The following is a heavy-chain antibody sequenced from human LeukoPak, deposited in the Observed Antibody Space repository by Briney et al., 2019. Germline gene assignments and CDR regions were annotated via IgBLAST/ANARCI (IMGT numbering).Heavy chain of an antibody. CDR1: GFTFSGFW. V-gene: IGHV3-53*01. Sequence: PGGSPRLSCAVSGFTFSGFWMSWSRQAPGKGLEWVSVIYSGGSTYYADSVKGRFTISRDNSKNTVFLQMSSLRAEDTAVYYCAREPWSANYYYGMDVWGQGTTVIVS. CDR3: AREPWSANYYYGMDV. D-gene: IGHD3-3*01. CDR2: IYSGGST. J-gene: IGHJ6*02.